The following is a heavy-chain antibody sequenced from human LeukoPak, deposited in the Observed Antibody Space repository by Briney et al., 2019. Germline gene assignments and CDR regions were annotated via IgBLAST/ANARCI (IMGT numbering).Heavy chain of an antibody. CDR3: ARLDASGSYYIDY. CDR2: IYPGDSDI. CDR1: GYTFPIYW. J-gene: IGHJ4*02. V-gene: IGHV5-51*01. D-gene: IGHD3-10*01. Sequence: GESLKISCKGSGYTFPIYWIGWVRQMPGKGLEWMGIIYPGDSDIRYSPSFQGQVTLSADKSIHTAYLQWSSLRASDTAMYYCARLDASGSYYIDYWGQGTLVTVSS.